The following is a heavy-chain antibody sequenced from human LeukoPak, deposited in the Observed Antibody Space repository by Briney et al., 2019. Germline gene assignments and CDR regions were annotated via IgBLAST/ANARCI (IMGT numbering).Heavy chain of an antibody. V-gene: IGHV3-23*01. CDR1: GFTFSNYG. CDR3: AKRSSLGGAFDY. J-gene: IGHJ4*02. D-gene: IGHD3-16*01. CDR2: ITGNGDGT. Sequence: PGGSLRLSCVVSGFTFSNYGMSWVPQAPGKGLEWGSAITGNGDGTSYADSVKGRFTISRDNSKNTLYLHVNTLRVDDTAVYYCAKRSSLGGAFDYWGQGTVVTVSS.